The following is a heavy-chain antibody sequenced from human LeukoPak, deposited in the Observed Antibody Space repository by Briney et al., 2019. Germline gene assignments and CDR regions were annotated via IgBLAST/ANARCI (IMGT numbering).Heavy chain of an antibody. J-gene: IGHJ4*02. CDR2: INCDGRST. V-gene: IGHV3-74*01. Sequence: PGGSLRLSCAASGFTFSSQRMHWVRQAPGKGLVWVSRINCDGRSTSYADSVKGRFTISRDNAKNSLYLQMNSLRAEDTAVYYWASLYYYGSRGWGQGTLVTVSS. CDR3: ASLYYYGSRG. D-gene: IGHD3-22*01. CDR1: GFTFSSQR.